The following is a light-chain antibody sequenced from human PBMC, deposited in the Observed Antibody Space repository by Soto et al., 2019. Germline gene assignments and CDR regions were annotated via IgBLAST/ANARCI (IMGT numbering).Light chain of an antibody. CDR1: QSVSNF. Sequence: EIVLTQSPATLSLSAAERATLSCRASQSVSNFLAWYQQKPGQAPRLLIYDASNRATGIPARFSGGGSGTDFTLTISSLEPEDFAVYFCQQRRNLLTFGGGTKVEIK. J-gene: IGKJ4*01. CDR2: DAS. V-gene: IGKV3-11*01. CDR3: QQRRNLLT.